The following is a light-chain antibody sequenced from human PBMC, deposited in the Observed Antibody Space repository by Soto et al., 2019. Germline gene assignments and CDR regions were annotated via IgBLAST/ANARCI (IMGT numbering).Light chain of an antibody. CDR3: QQYGSSRT. CDR2: DAS. V-gene: IGKV3-11*01. Sequence: EIVLPQSPAPLSLSPGERATLSCRASQSVSSHLACYQQKPGQAPRLLIYDASNRATGIPARFSGSGSGTDFTLTISRLEPEDSAVYYCQQYGSSRTFGQGTKVDIK. CDR1: QSVSSH. J-gene: IGKJ1*01.